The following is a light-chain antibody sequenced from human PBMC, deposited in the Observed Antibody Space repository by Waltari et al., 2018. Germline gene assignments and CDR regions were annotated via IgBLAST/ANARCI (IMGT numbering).Light chain of an antibody. Sequence: SALTQPASVSGSPGQSITISCPGTSSDVGAYNYVSWYQQHPGKVPKLIIYDVSHRPSGVSFRFSGSKSDNTASLTISGLQAEDEADYYCISYTTSDTMIFGGGTKLTVL. CDR2: DVS. J-gene: IGLJ2*01. V-gene: IGLV2-14*03. CDR1: SSDVGAYNY. CDR3: ISYTTSDTMI.